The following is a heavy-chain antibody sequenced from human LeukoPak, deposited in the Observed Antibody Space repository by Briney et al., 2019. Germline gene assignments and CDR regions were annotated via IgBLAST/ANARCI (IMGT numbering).Heavy chain of an antibody. Sequence: GASVKVSCKATSRISWVRQAPGQGLEWMGWIGTYGGDTYYAQKFQGRITVTTDTSTSTDYMELRNLRSDDTAVYYCARDLWNFYDDSGYNRDFDSWGQGTLVTVSS. V-gene: IGHV1-18*01. CDR3: ARDLWNFYDDSGYNRDFDS. CDR1: TSR. D-gene: IGHD3-22*01. CDR2: IGTYGGDT. J-gene: IGHJ5*01.